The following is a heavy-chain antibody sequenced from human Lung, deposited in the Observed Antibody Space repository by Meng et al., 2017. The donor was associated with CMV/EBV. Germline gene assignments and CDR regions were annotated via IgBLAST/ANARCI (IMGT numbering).Heavy chain of an antibody. CDR2: IKKDGSEE. CDR3: ARVGSSSGSYYY. V-gene: IGHV3-7*01. Sequence: GGSLRLXXAASGFTFSNNWMSWVRQAPGKGLEWVASIKKDGSEEYYVDSVKGRFTISRDNAKNSLYLQMNILRAEDTAVYYCARVGSSSGSYYYWGQGTXVTVSS. CDR1: GFTFSNNW. D-gene: IGHD3-10*01. J-gene: IGHJ4*02.